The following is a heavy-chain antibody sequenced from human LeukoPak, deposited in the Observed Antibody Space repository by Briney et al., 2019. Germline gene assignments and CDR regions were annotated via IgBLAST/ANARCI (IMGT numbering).Heavy chain of an antibody. CDR3: ARDNSYYYDSSGYLYY. CDR1: GYTFTGYY. CDR2: INPNSGGT. J-gene: IGHJ4*02. V-gene: IGHV1-2*02. D-gene: IGHD3-22*01. Sequence: ASVKVSCKASGYTFTGYYMHWVRQAPGQGLEWMGWINPNSGGTNYAQKFQGRVTMTRDTSISTAYMELSRLRSDDTAVYYCARDNSYYYDSSGYLYYWGQGTLVTVSS.